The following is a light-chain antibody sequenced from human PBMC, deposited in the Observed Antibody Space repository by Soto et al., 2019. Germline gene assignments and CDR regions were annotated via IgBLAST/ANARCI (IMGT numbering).Light chain of an antibody. Sequence: EIVLTQSPATLSLSPGEGATLSCRASQSVSSYLAWYQQKPGQAPRLLIYDASNRATDIPARFSGSGSGTDFTLTISSLEPEDFAVYYCQQRTIWPPAFGQGTRLEIK. V-gene: IGKV3-11*01. CDR1: QSVSSY. J-gene: IGKJ5*01. CDR3: QQRTIWPPA. CDR2: DAS.